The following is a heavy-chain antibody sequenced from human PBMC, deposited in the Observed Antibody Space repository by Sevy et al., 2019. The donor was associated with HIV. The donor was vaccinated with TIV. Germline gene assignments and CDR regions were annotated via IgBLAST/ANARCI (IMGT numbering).Heavy chain of an antibody. Sequence: GGSLRLSCEVFGFSFSDYGMHWVRQAPGKGLEWVSVIYSGGSTYYADSVKGRFTISRDNSKNTLYLQMNSLRAEDTAVYYCARDLIDYYGMDVWGQGTTVTVSS. J-gene: IGHJ6*02. CDR2: IYSGGST. CDR3: ARDLIDYYGMDV. D-gene: IGHD2-15*01. CDR1: GFSFSDYG. V-gene: IGHV3-NL1*01.